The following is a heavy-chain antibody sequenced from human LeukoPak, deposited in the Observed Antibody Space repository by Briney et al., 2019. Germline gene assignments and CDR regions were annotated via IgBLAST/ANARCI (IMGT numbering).Heavy chain of an antibody. J-gene: IGHJ4*02. CDR3: ATPAGGGSYYERFDY. V-gene: IGHV1-18*01. CDR2: ISPYKGNK. D-gene: IGHD1-26*01. Sequence: ASVKVSCKASGYMFSNFFGSYGITWVRQAPGQGLEWMGWISPYKGNKKFAQKFQGRVTMTTDTSTSTAYMELRSLRSEDTAVYYCATPAGGGSYYERFDYWGQGTLVTVSS. CDR1: GYMFSNFFGSYG.